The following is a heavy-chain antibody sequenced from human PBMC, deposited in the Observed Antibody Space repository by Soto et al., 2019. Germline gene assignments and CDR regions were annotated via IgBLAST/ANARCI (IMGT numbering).Heavy chain of an antibody. CDR2: INHSGST. V-gene: IGHV4-34*01. Sequence: PSETLSLTCAVYGGSFSGYYWGWIRQPPGKGLEWIGEINHSGSTNYNPSLKSRVTISVDTSKNQFSLKLSSVTAADTAVYYCASPIAVAAPWGQGTLVTVSS. CDR1: GGSFSGYY. CDR3: ASPIAVAAP. J-gene: IGHJ5*02. D-gene: IGHD6-19*01.